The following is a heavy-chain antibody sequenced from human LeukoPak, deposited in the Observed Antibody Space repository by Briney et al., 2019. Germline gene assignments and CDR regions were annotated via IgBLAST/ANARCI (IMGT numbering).Heavy chain of an antibody. J-gene: IGHJ4*02. CDR3: ARDPVMRYSVYYFDY. CDR1: GFTFSSYS. V-gene: IGHV3-21*01. Sequence: GGPLRLSCAASGFTFSSYSMNWVRQAPGKGLEWVSSISSGSSYIYYADSVKGRFTISRDNAKNSLYLQMNSLRAEDTAVYYCARDPVMRYSVYYFDYWGQGTLVTVSS. D-gene: IGHD5-18*01. CDR2: ISSGSSYI.